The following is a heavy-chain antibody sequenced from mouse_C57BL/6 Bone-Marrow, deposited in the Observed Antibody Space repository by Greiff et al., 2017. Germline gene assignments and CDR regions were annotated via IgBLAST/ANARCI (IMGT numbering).Heavy chain of an antibody. Sequence: EVKLVESGGGLVKPGGSLQLSCAASGFTFSSYAMSWVRQTPEKRLEWVATISDGGSYTYYPDNVKGRFTISRDNAKNNLYLQMSHLKSEDTAMYYCAREGWLDYWGQGTTLTVSS. D-gene: IGHD1-1*02. CDR2: ISDGGSYT. CDR1: GFTFSSYA. V-gene: IGHV5-4*01. J-gene: IGHJ2*01. CDR3: AREGWLDY.